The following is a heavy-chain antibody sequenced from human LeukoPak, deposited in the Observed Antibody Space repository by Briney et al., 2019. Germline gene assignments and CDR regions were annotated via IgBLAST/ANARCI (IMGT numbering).Heavy chain of an antibody. D-gene: IGHD2-15*01. CDR3: AKDRKLPGYFDY. CDR2: IRYNGSNK. J-gene: IGHJ4*02. CDR1: GFTFSSYG. Sequence: GGSLRLSCAASGFTFSSYGMHWVRQAPGKGLEWVAFIRYNGSNKYYADSVKGRFTISRDNSKNTLYLQMNSLRAEDTAVYYCAKDRKLPGYFDYWGQGTLVTVSS. V-gene: IGHV3-30*02.